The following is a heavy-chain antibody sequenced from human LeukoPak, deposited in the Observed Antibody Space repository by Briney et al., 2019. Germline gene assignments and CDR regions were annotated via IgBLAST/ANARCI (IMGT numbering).Heavy chain of an antibody. D-gene: IGHD6-19*01. Sequence: SETLSLTCAASGVSIRGSTYYWGWIRQSPGKGLEWIGTIYFTGTTFYNPSLKSRVTISVDTSKNQFSLKLSSVTAADTAVYYCARLGTPGIAVAGSSRFDPWGQGTLVTVSS. CDR2: IYFTGTT. CDR3: ARLGTPGIAVAGSSRFDP. V-gene: IGHV4-39*01. CDR1: GVSIRGSTYY. J-gene: IGHJ5*02.